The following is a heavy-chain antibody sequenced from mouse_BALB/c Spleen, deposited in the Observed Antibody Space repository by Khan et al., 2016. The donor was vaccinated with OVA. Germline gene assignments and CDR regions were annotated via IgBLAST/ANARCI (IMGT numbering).Heavy chain of an antibody. Sequence: EVKLLESGPGLVKPSQSLSLTCTVTGYSITSEFAWNWIRQFPGNKLEWMGYISYSGNTRYNPSLKSLISITRDTSRNQLFLQLNSVTTDDTATYYSARNDYSEYDPFPYWGQVTLVNVSA. CDR2: ISYSGNT. V-gene: IGHV3-2*02. CDR1: GYSITSEFA. D-gene: IGHD2-4*01. CDR3: ARNDYSEYDPFPY. J-gene: IGHJ3*01.